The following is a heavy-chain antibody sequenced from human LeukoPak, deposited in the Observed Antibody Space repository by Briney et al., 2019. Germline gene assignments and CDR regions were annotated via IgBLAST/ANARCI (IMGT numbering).Heavy chain of an antibody. CDR2: INHSGST. Sequence: SETLSLTCSVSDDSFSTHYWTWIRQPPGKGLEWIGEINHSGSTNYNPSLKSRVTISVDTSKNQFSLKLSSVTAADTAVYYCARGSGYSYGRFDYWGQGTLVTVSS. V-gene: IGHV4-34*01. D-gene: IGHD5-18*01. CDR3: ARGSGYSYGRFDY. CDR1: DDSFSTHY. J-gene: IGHJ4*02.